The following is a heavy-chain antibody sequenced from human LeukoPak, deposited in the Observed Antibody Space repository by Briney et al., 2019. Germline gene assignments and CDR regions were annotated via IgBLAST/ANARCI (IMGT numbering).Heavy chain of an antibody. CDR3: ARDRGGSCSRTSCYVDAFDI. J-gene: IGHJ3*02. Sequence: GGSLRLSCVASGFTFSRYSMSWARQAPGKGLEGVSYSSRYGNIIYYADSVTGRSTVSSEDADNSLYLQMSSLRAEDTAMYYCARDRGGSCSRTSCYVDAFDIWGQGTMITVSS. D-gene: IGHD2-2*01. V-gene: IGHV3-48*04. CDR1: GFTFSRYS. CDR2: SSRYGNII.